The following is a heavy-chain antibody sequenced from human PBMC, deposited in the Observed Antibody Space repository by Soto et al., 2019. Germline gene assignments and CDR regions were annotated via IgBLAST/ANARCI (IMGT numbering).Heavy chain of an antibody. J-gene: IGHJ4*02. Sequence: EVQLVESGGGLVKPGGSLRLSCAASGFTFSTCSMNWVRQAPGKGLEWVSSISSSSRNIYYADSVKGRFTISRDNAKNSLYLQMNSLRAEETAVYYCARDNGYDAATLDYWGQGTLVTVSS. CDR1: GFTFSTCS. CDR3: ARDNGYDAATLDY. CDR2: ISSSSRNI. D-gene: IGHD5-12*01. V-gene: IGHV3-21*02.